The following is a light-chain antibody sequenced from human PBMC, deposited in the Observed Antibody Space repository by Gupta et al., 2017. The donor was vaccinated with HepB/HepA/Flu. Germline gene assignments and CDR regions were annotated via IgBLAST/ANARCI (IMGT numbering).Light chain of an antibody. CDR3: QQRDSTPIT. Sequence: DIQMTQSPSSLSASVGDRVTITCRASQSISSYLNWYQQKPGKAPKLLIYAASSLQSGVPSRFSGSGCGTDFTLTISRLQPEDFATYYCQQRDSTPITFGGGTKVEIK. J-gene: IGKJ4*01. V-gene: IGKV1-39*01. CDR2: AAS. CDR1: QSISSY.